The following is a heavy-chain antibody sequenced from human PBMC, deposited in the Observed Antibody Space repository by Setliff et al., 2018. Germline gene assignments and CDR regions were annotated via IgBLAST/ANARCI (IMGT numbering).Heavy chain of an antibody. CDR1: GGSFDTYY. Sequence: KPSETLSLTCNVYGGSFDTYYWSWIRQPPGKGLEWLGYIYYSGSAYYNPSLKSRLTISVDTSKNQFSLKLNSVTAADTAMYYCARCDYGFWRAIDYWGQGTLVTVSS. D-gene: IGHD3-3*01. CDR3: ARCDYGFWRAIDY. V-gene: IGHV4-30-4*08. J-gene: IGHJ4*02. CDR2: IYYSGSA.